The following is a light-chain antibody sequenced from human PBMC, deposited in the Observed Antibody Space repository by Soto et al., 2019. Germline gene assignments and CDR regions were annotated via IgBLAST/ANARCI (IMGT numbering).Light chain of an antibody. J-gene: IGKJ4*01. Sequence: EVVMTQSPATLSVSPGERATLSCRASQSVSTSLDWYQHKPGQAPRLLIFGAFARATGIPARFSGGGSGTEFTLTISSLQSEDFAVYYCQQYNNWPLLTFGGGTKVEIK. CDR1: QSVSTS. CDR2: GAF. V-gene: IGKV3D-15*01. CDR3: QQYNNWPLLT.